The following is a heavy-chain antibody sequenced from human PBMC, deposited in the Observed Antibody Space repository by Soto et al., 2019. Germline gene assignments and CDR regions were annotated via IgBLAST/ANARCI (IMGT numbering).Heavy chain of an antibody. J-gene: IGHJ4*02. D-gene: IGHD6-19*01. CDR3: AKDLKDGWCIDY. CDR2: ISHDGNNK. CDR1: GFTFNNNV. V-gene: IGHV3-30*18. Sequence: QVQLVESGGGVVQPGRSLRVSCAASGFTFNNNVMRWVRQAPGKGLEWVAYISHDGNNKNCADSVKGRFTISRDNSKNTLYLEMNSLKTEDTAVYYCAKDLKDGWCIDYWGQGTLVTVSS.